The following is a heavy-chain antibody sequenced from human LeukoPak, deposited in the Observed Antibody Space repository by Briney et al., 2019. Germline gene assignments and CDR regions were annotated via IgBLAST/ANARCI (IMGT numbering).Heavy chain of an antibody. D-gene: IGHD6-19*01. CDR1: GYTFTGYY. V-gene: IGHV1-2*02. J-gene: IGHJ4*02. CDR3: ARVGQWLVGVQDFDY. Sequence: GASVKVSCKASGYTFTGYYMHWVRQAPGQGLECMGWINPNSGGTNYAQKFQGRVTMTRDTSISTACMELSRLRSDDTAVYYCARVGQWLVGVQDFDYWGQGTLVTVSS. CDR2: INPNSGGT.